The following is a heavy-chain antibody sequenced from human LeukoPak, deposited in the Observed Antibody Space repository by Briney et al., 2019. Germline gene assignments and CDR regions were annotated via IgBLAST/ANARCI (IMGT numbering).Heavy chain of an antibody. CDR2: IYYSGST. J-gene: IGHJ5*02. V-gene: IGHV4-30-4*08. CDR1: GGSISSGDYY. CDR3: ARGRYGSGSSLWFDP. D-gene: IGHD3-10*01. Sequence: SETLSLTCEVSGGSISSGDYYWSWIRQPPGKGLEWIGYIYYSGSTYYNPSLKSRVTISVDTSKNQFSLKLSSVTAADTAVYYCARGRYGSGSSLWFDPWGQGTLVTVSS.